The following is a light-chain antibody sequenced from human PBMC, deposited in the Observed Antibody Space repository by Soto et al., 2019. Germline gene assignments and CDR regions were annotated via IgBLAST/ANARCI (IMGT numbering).Light chain of an antibody. J-gene: IGKJ4*01. Sequence: DIQMTQSPSSLSASVGDRVTITCRASQDISNSLAWYQQKPGEVPKVLIYATSILQSGVPARFSGSGSGTDFTLTISSPQPEDVATYYCQNYNSAPLTFGGGTKVEI. V-gene: IGKV1-27*01. CDR2: ATS. CDR3: QNYNSAPLT. CDR1: QDISNS.